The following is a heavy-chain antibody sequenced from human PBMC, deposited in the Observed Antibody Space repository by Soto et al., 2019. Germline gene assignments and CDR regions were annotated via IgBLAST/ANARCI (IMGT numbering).Heavy chain of an antibody. J-gene: IGHJ4*02. CDR2: ISDSGGST. V-gene: IGHV3-23*01. Sequence: EVQLLESGGGLVQPGGSLRLSCGASGFTFSSYAMSWVRQAPGKGLEWVSAISDSGGSTYYADSMKGRFTISRDNSKNTLYLQMNSLRAEDTAIYYCAGPGYSSQDYWGQGALVTVSS. CDR1: GFTFSSYA. D-gene: IGHD5-18*01. CDR3: AGPGYSSQDY.